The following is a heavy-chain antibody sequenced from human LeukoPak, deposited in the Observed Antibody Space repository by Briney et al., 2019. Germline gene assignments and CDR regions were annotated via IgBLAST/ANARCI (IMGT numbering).Heavy chain of an antibody. D-gene: IGHD6-19*01. Sequence: SETLSLTCTVSGGSISSYYWSWIRQPPGKGLEWIGYIYYSGSTKSNPSLKSRVTISVDTSKNQFSLKLSSVTAADTAVYYCARRGDSSGWSRYYGMDVWGQGTTVTVSS. J-gene: IGHJ6*02. CDR3: ARRGDSSGWSRYYGMDV. V-gene: IGHV4-59*08. CDR2: IYYSGST. CDR1: GGSISSYY.